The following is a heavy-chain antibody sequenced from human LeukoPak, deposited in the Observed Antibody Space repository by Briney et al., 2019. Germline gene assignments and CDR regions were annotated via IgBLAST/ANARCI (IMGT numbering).Heavy chain of an antibody. V-gene: IGHV3-66*04. Sequence: GGSLRLSCAASGFTVSSNYMSWVRQAPGKGLEGVSVIYSGGSTYYADSVKGRFTISRDNSKNTLYLQMNSLRAEDTAVYYCARRGSNYFIDYWGQGTLVTVSS. CDR2: IYSGGST. CDR1: GFTVSSNY. D-gene: IGHD4-11*01. CDR3: ARRGSNYFIDY. J-gene: IGHJ4*02.